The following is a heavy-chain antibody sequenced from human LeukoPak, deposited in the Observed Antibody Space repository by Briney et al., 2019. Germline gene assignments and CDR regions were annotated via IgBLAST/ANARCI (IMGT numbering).Heavy chain of an antibody. J-gene: IGHJ4*01. CDR3: SRDGAAAGLDFDL. V-gene: IGHV3-7*01. CDR1: GFTFTDYW. CDR2: IRQDGSEK. D-gene: IGHD6-13*01. Sequence: GGSLRLSCEVSGFTFTDYWMNWVRQAPGKGPEWVASIRQDGSEKTYVDSVKGRFTISRDNTKNTLSLQLNGLRAEDTAVYYCSRDGAAAGLDFDLWCQATLATVSS.